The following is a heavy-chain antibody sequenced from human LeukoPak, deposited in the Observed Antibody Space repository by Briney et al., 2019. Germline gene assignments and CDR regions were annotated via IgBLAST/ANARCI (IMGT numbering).Heavy chain of an antibody. CDR3: ARGYGPLPF. Sequence: PGGSLRLSCTVSGFIFSNYWMHWVRQAPGKGLVWVSRIINDGSSINYADSVRGRFTISRDNAKNTLYLQMNSLRAEDTAVYYCARGYGPLPFWGQGTLVTVSS. J-gene: IGHJ4*02. D-gene: IGHD5-12*01. V-gene: IGHV3-74*01. CDR1: GFIFSNYW. CDR2: IINDGSSI.